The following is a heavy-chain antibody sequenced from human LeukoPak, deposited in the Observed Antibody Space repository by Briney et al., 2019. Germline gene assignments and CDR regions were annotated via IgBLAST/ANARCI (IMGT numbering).Heavy chain of an antibody. D-gene: IGHD6-19*01. V-gene: IGHV3-7*01. Sequence: GGSLRLSCTASGFTFRNYWMSWVRQAPGKGLEWVANIMQDGGEKNYVDSVKGRFTISRDNAKNSLFLQMNSLRAEDTAVYYCARGPSIAVAGTPAYWGQGTLVTVSS. J-gene: IGHJ4*02. CDR3: ARGPSIAVAGTPAY. CDR2: IMQDGGEK. CDR1: GFTFRNYW.